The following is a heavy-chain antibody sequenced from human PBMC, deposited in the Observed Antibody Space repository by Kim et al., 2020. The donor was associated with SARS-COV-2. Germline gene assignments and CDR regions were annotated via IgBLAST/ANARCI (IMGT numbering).Heavy chain of an antibody. D-gene: IGHD2-15*01. CDR1: GFTFSSYG. CDR2: ISYDGSNK. Sequence: GGSLRLSCAASGFTFSSYGMHWVRQAPGKGLEWVAVISYDGSNKYYADSVKGRFTISRDNSKNTLYLQMNSLRAEDTAVYYCAKGAAGTGYCSGGSCYFDYWGQGTLVTVSS. CDR3: AKGAAGTGYCSGGSCYFDY. J-gene: IGHJ4*02. V-gene: IGHV3-30*18.